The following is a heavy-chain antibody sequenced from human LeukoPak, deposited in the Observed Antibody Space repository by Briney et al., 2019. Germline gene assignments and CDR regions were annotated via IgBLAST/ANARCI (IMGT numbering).Heavy chain of an antibody. D-gene: IGHD3-16*01. J-gene: IGHJ4*02. CDR1: GYTFTGYY. V-gene: IGHV1-2*02. CDR2: INPNSGGT. Sequence: RASVKVSCKASGYTFTGYYMHWVRQAPGQGLEWMGWINPNSGGTNYAQKFQGRVTMTRDTSISTAYMELRSLRPDDTAVYYCARDVGLSSSNGGYWGEGTLVSASS. CDR3: ARDVGLSSSNGGY.